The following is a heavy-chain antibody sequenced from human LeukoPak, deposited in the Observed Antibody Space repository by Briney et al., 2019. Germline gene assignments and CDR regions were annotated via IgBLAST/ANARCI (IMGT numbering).Heavy chain of an antibody. V-gene: IGHV4-34*01. CDR1: GGSFSGYY. D-gene: IGHD1-26*01. Sequence: SETLSLTCAVYGGSFSGYYWGWIRQPPGKGLEWIGEINHSGSTNYNPSLKSRVTISVDTSKNQFSLKLSSVTAADTAVYYCAKEGTLWELNFDYWGQGTLVTVSS. CDR3: AKEGTLWELNFDY. J-gene: IGHJ4*02. CDR2: INHSGST.